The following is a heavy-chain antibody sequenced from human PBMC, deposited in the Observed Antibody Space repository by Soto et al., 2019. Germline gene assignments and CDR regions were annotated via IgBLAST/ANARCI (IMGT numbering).Heavy chain of an antibody. J-gene: IGHJ3*02. D-gene: IGHD4-17*01. CDR1: GGSISSYY. Sequence: SETLSLTCTVSGGSISSYYWSWIRQPPGKGLEWIGYIYYSGSTNYNPSLKSRVTISVDTSKNQFSLKLSSVTAADTAVYYCAREDYGGKHAFDIWGQGTMVTVSS. CDR3: AREDYGGKHAFDI. V-gene: IGHV4-59*12. CDR2: IYYSGST.